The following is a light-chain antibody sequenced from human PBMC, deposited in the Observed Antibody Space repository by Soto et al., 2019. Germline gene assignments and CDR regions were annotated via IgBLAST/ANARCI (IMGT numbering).Light chain of an antibody. CDR1: SSNIGSST. CDR3: AAWDDSLNGPV. CDR2: SNN. V-gene: IGLV1-44*01. Sequence: QSVLIQPPSASGTPGQRFILSCSGSSSNIGSSTVNWYQHLPGTAPKLLIYSNNQRPSGVPDRFSGSKSGTSASLAISGLQSEDEADYYCAAWDDSLNGPVFGGGTKVTVL. J-gene: IGLJ2*01.